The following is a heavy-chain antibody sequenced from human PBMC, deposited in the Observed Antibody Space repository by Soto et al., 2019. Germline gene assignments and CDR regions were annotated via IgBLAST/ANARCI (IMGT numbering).Heavy chain of an antibody. D-gene: IGHD4-17*01. CDR3: ARAYGGNPALFDP. CDR2: IYTGGST. CDR1: GFTVSSDY. J-gene: IGHJ5*02. V-gene: IGHV3-53*01. Sequence: GGSLRLSCAASGFTVSSDYMSWIRQAPGKGLEWVSVIYTGGSTYYADSVKGRFTFSRDNSKNTLYLQMNSLRAEDTAVYYCARAYGGNPALFDPWGQGTLVTVSS.